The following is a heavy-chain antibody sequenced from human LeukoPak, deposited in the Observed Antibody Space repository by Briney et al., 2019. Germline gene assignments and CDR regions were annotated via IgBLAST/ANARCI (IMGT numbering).Heavy chain of an antibody. V-gene: IGHV3-13*01. Sequence: PGGSLRLSCAASGFTFSSYDMHWVRQATGKGLEWVSAIGTAGDTYYPGSVKGRFTISRENAKNSLYLQVNSLRAGDTAVYYCARATPEAYYGMDVWGQGTTVTVSS. CDR2: IGTAGDT. J-gene: IGHJ6*02. CDR3: ARATPEAYYGMDV. CDR1: GFTFSSYD.